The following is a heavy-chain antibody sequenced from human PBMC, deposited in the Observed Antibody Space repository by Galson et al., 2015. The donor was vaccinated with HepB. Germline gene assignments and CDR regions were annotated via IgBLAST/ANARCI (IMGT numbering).Heavy chain of an antibody. CDR2: ISSSSSYI. D-gene: IGHD1-26*01. CDR3: ARDKLRGRANWFDP. V-gene: IGHV3-21*01. Sequence: SLRLSCAASGFTFSSYSMHWVRQAPGKRLEWVSSISSSSSYIYYADSVKGRFTISRDNAKNSLYLQMNSLRAEDTAVYYCARDKLRGRANWFDPWGQGTLVTVSS. CDR1: GFTFSSYS. J-gene: IGHJ5*02.